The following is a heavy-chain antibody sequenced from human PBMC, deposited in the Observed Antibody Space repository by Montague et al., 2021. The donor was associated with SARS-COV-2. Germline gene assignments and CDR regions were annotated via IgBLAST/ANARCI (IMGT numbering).Heavy chain of an antibody. Sequence: PALVKSTQTLTLTCTFSGFSLSTSGVGVGWIRQPPGKALEWLALIYWDDDKRYSPSLKSRLTITKDTSKNQVVLTMTNMDPVDTATYYCAHKYSSFTGPYLDYWGQGTLVTVSS. V-gene: IGHV2-5*02. D-gene: IGHD6-6*01. CDR2: IYWDDDK. J-gene: IGHJ4*02. CDR3: AHKYSSFTGPYLDY. CDR1: GFSLSTSGVG.